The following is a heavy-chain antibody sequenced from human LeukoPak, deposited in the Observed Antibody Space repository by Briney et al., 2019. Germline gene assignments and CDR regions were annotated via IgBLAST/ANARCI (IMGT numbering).Heavy chain of an antibody. J-gene: IGHJ4*02. D-gene: IGHD5-12*01. CDR3: ARVGYSGYDFDY. V-gene: IGHV1-69*04. CDR1: GGTFSSYA. Sequence: ASVKVSCKASGGTFSSYAISWVRQAPGQGLEWMGRIIPILGIANYAQKFQGRVTITADKSTSTAYMELSSLRSEDTAVYYCARVGYSGYDFDYWGQGTLVTVSS. CDR2: IIPILGIA.